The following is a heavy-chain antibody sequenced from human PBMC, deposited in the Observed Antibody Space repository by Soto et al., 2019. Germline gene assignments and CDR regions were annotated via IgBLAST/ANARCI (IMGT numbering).Heavy chain of an antibody. CDR2: ISGSGGST. V-gene: IGHV3-23*01. CDR1: VFTFSSYA. Sequence: GGSMRLSCSASVFTFSSYAMSWVRQAPGKGLEWVSAISGSGGSTYYADSVKGRFTISRDNSKNTLYLQMNSLRAEDTAVYYCEKAKIISGRVAYYADYWGQGIRVTVYS. D-gene: IGHD1-26*01. J-gene: IGHJ4*02. CDR3: EKAKIISGRVAYYADY.